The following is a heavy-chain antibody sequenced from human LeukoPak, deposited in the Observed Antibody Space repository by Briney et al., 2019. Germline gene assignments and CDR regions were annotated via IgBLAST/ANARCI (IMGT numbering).Heavy chain of an antibody. Sequence: PSETLSLTCTVSGGSISSYYWSWIRQPPGKGLEWIGYIYYSGNTNYNPSLKSRVTISVDTSKNQFSLKLSSVTAADTAVYYCARFKRAGGWSYFDYWGQGTLVTVSS. CDR1: GGSISSYY. V-gene: IGHV4-59*01. D-gene: IGHD6-19*01. CDR2: IYYSGNT. CDR3: ARFKRAGGWSYFDY. J-gene: IGHJ4*02.